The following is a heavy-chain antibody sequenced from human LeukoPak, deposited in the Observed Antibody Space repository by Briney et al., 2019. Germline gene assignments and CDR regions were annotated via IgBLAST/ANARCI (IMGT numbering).Heavy chain of an antibody. CDR1: GFTFNKYA. J-gene: IGHJ4*02. Sequence: PGGSLRHSCTASGFTFNKYAMTWVRQAPGKGLEWVSAITGSGDDTYHADSVKGRFTISRDNSKNTLYLQMNSLRAEDTTLYYCAKGSRSSRPYYFDFWGQEILVTVSS. CDR2: ITGSGDDT. D-gene: IGHD3-10*01. V-gene: IGHV3-23*01. CDR3: AKGSRSSRPYYFDF.